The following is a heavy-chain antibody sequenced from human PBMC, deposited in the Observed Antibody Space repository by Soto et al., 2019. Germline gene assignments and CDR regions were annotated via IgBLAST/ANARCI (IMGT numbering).Heavy chain of an antibody. CDR1: GGIFSNYA. J-gene: IGHJ4*02. Sequence: QVQLVQSGAEVRKPGSSVKVSCKTSGGIFSNYAITWVRQAPGQGLEWMGRIIPMFGTANYAQKFQGRVTITADESTTTGYMELSSLRSEDTAVYYCATDKGSGWDEGPGYWGQGTLVSVSS. V-gene: IGHV1-69*18. CDR3: ATDKGSGWDEGPGY. CDR2: IIPMFGTA. D-gene: IGHD6-19*01.